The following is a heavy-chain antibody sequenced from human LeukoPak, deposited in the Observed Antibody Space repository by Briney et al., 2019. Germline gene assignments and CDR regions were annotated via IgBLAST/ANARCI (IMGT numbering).Heavy chain of an antibody. Sequence: HGRSLRLSCAASGFTFTRYGMHWVRQAPGKGLESGAVITCDGSNKYYADAVKGRFTTSRDTSKNTLYLQMNSLRADDTAVYYCAKDEGRYIIDYWGQGTLVTVSS. V-gene: IGHV3-30*18. D-gene: IGHD1-26*01. CDR2: ITCDGSNK. CDR3: AKDEGRYIIDY. J-gene: IGHJ4*02. CDR1: GFTFTRYG.